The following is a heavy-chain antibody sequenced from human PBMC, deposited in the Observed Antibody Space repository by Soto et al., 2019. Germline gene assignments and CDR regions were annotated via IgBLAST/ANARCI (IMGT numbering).Heavy chain of an antibody. Sequence: GGSLRLSCAASGFTFSSYSMNWVRQAPGKGLEWVSSISSSSYIYYADSVKGRFTISRDNAKNSLYLQMNSLRAEDTAVYYCARGIGYSSSSIPFDYWGQGTLVTVSS. CDR1: GFTFSSYS. D-gene: IGHD6-13*01. V-gene: IGHV3-21*01. J-gene: IGHJ4*02. CDR2: ISSSSYI. CDR3: ARGIGYSSSSIPFDY.